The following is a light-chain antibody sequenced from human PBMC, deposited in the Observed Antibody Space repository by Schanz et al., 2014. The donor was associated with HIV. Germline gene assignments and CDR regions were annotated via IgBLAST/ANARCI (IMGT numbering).Light chain of an antibody. V-gene: IGKV1-39*01. Sequence: DIQMTQSPSSLSASVGDRVTITCRASQSISNHLNWYQQKPGKAPKLLIYAASSLQSGVPSRFSGSGSGTDFTLTISSLQPEDFATYYCQQSYSTLWTFGQGTKVEIK. CDR2: AAS. CDR3: QQSYSTLWT. J-gene: IGKJ1*01. CDR1: QSISNH.